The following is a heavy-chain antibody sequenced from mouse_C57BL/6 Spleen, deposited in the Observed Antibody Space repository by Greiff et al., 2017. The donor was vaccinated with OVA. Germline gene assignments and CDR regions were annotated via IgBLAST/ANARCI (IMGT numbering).Heavy chain of an antibody. CDR3: SRSYGSSSFAY. CDR1: GYTFTSYW. Sequence: QVQLQQPGAELVRPGTSVKLSCKASGYTFTSYWMHWVKQRPGQGLEWIGVIDPSDSYTNYNQKFKGKATLTVDTSSSPAYMQLSSLTSEYSAVYYCSRSYGSSSFAYWGQGTLVTVSA. D-gene: IGHD1-1*01. CDR2: IDPSDSYT. V-gene: IGHV1-59*01. J-gene: IGHJ3*01.